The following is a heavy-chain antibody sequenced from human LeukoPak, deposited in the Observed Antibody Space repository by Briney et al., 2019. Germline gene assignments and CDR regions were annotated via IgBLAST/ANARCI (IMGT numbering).Heavy chain of an antibody. Sequence: SVKVSCKASGGTFSRHTISWVRQSPGQGLEWMGGITPMFGTSNYAQKFRGRVTITADESTSTSYVELSSLRSEDTAVYYCARDSSEFRSLLFHWGQGTLVTVSS. CDR3: ARDSSEFRSLLFH. CDR2: ITPMFGTS. V-gene: IGHV1-69*13. CDR1: GGTFSRHT. J-gene: IGHJ1*01. D-gene: IGHD1-14*01.